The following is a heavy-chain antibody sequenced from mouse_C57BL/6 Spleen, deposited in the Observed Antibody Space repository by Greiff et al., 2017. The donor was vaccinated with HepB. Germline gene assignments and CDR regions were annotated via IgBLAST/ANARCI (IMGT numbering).Heavy chain of an antibody. V-gene: IGHV1-82*01. CDR2: IYPGDGDT. CDR1: GYAFSSSW. CDR3: ANPKEGYYGYYAMDY. D-gene: IGHD2-1*01. Sequence: QVQLQQSGPELVKPGASVKISCKASGYAFSSSWMNWVKQRPGKGLEWIGRIYPGDGDTNYNGKFKGKATLTADKSSSTAYMQLSSLTSEDSAVYFCANPKEGYYGYYAMDYWGQGTSVTVSS. J-gene: IGHJ4*01.